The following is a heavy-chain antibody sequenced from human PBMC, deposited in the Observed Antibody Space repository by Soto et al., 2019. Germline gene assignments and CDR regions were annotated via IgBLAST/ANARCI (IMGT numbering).Heavy chain of an antibody. J-gene: IGHJ4*02. D-gene: IGHD3-10*01. CDR1: GGSISSYY. CDR3: ARHNYGSGSTYFDY. Sequence: SETLSLTCTVAGGSISSYYWSWIRQPPGKGLEWIGYIYYSGSTNYNPSLKSRVTISVDTSKNQFSLKLNSMTAADTAVYYCARHNYGSGSTYFDYWGQGTLVTVPS. V-gene: IGHV4-59*08. CDR2: IYYSGST.